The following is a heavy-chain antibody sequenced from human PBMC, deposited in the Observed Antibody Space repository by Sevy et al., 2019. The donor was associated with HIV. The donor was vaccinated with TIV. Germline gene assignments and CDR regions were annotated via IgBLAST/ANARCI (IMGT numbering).Heavy chain of an antibody. CDR3: ASSSWKRIYGMDV. V-gene: IGHV4-31*03. Sequence: SETLSLTCTVSGGSISSGGYYWSWIRQHPGKGLEWIGYIHYSGSTYYNPSLKSRVTISVDTSKNQFSLKLSSVTAADTAVYYCASSSWKRIYGMDVWGQGTTVTVSS. J-gene: IGHJ6*02. CDR1: GGSISSGGYY. CDR2: IHYSGST. D-gene: IGHD1-1*01.